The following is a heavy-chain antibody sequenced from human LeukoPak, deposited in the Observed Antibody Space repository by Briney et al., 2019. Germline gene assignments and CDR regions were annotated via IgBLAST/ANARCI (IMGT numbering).Heavy chain of an antibody. CDR2: VNPNSGGT. D-gene: IGHD3-3*01. J-gene: IGHJ4*02. V-gene: IGHV1-2*02. Sequence: ASVKVSCKASGYTFIGYYMHWVRQAPGQGLEWMGWVNPNSGGTNYAQKFQGRVTMTRDTSISTAYMELSRLRSDDTAVYYCARGYDFWSGYQHWGQGTLVTVSS. CDR3: ARGYDFWSGYQH. CDR1: GYTFIGYY.